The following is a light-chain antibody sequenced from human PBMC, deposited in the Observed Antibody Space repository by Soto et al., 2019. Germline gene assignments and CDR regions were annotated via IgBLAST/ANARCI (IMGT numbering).Light chain of an antibody. Sequence: DIQMTQSPSSLSASVGDRVTITCLASQSISTWLAWYQLKPGKAPKLLIYKASNLQSGVPSRFSGSGSGTELSLTISSLQPDDFATYYCQQYNVFSPYTFGQGTKLAI. J-gene: IGKJ2*01. V-gene: IGKV1-5*03. CDR3: QQYNVFSPYT. CDR1: QSISTW. CDR2: KAS.